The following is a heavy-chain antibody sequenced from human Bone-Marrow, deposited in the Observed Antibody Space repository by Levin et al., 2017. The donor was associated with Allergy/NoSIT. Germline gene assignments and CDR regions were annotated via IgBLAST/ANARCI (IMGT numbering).Heavy chain of an antibody. Sequence: GESLKISCAASGFTFSSYAMHWVRQAPGKGLEWVAVISYDGSNKYYADSVKGRFTISRDNSKNTLYLQMNSLRAEDTAVYYCARDGPKYSSSWYGDYYYGMDVWGQGTTVTVSS. D-gene: IGHD6-13*01. CDR3: ARDGPKYSSSWYGDYYYGMDV. J-gene: IGHJ6*02. V-gene: IGHV3-30*04. CDR1: GFTFSSYA. CDR2: ISYDGSNK.